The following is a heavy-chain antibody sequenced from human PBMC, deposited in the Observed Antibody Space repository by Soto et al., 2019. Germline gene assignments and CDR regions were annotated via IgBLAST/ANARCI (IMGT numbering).Heavy chain of an antibody. V-gene: IGHV3-66*01. CDR3: ANLVGATYFDL. J-gene: IGHJ4*02. CDR2: IYSGGST. D-gene: IGHD1-26*01. Sequence: EVQLVESGGGLVQPGGSLRLSCAASGFIVSSNYMNWVRQAPGKGLEWVSVIYSGGSTYYADSVKGRFTISRDNSKNTLYLPMNSLRAEDTAVYYCANLVGATYFDLWGQGTLVTVSS. CDR1: GFIVSSNY.